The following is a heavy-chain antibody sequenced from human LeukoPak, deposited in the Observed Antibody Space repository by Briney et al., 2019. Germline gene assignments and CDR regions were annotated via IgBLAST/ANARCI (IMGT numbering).Heavy chain of an antibody. CDR1: GYTFTDYY. V-gene: IGHV1-18*04. CDR3: ARSGRGTYYYFDL. CDR2: ISGSNGNT. J-gene: IGHJ4*02. D-gene: IGHD1-26*01. Sequence: GASVKVSCKASGYTFTDYYLHWVRQAPGQGLEWMGWISGSNGNTNYAQKFQGRVSMTADTSPSTACMELRSLRSDDTAVYYCARSGRGTYYYFDLWGQGTLVTVSS.